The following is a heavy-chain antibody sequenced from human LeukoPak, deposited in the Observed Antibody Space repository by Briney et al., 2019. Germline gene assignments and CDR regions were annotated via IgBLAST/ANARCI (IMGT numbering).Heavy chain of an antibody. CDR3: ARDAAFGGIFDY. V-gene: IGHV4-59*01. Sequence: EPSETLSLTCTVSGGSISSYYWSWIRQPPGKGLEWIGYIYYSGSTNYNPSLKSRVTISVDTSKNQFSLKLSSVTAADTAVYYCARDAAFGGIFDYWGQGTLVTVSS. CDR1: GGSISSYY. D-gene: IGHD3-3*01. J-gene: IGHJ4*02. CDR2: IYYSGST.